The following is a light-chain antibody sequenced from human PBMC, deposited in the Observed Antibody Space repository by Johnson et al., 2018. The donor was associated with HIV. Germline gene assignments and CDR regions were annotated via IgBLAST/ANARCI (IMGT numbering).Light chain of an antibody. CDR1: SSNIGNNY. CDR2: DNN. Sequence: QSVLTQPPSVSAAPGQKFTISCSGSSSNIGNNYVSWFQQLPGTAPKLLIYDNNKRPSGIPDRFSGSKSGTSATLGITGLQTGDEADYYCGAWDSTLNAYVFGTGTKVTVL. J-gene: IGLJ1*01. V-gene: IGLV1-51*01. CDR3: GAWDSTLNAYV.